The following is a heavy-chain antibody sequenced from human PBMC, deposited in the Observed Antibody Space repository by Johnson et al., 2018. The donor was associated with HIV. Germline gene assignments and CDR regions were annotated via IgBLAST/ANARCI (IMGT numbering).Heavy chain of an antibody. J-gene: IGHJ3*02. Sequence: QVQLVESGGGLVQPGSSLRLSCAAPGFTFSSYAMHWVRQAPGKGLGWVAVISYAGSNKYYADFVKVRFTISRDNSKNTLYLQMNSLRAEDTAVYYCAKDWARIAAAQFDIWGQGTMVTVSS. CDR1: GFTFSSYA. CDR2: ISYAGSNK. V-gene: IGHV3-30*04. CDR3: AKDWARIAAAQFDI. D-gene: IGHD6-13*01.